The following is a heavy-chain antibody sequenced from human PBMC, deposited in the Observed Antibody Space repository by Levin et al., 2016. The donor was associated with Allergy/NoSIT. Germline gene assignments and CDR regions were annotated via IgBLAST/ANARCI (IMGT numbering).Heavy chain of an antibody. V-gene: IGHV3-23*01. CDR2: ISGISDNT. Sequence: GSLKISCAASGFSFSTYGLSWVRQAPGKGLEWLSTISGISDNTYYADSVKGRFTISRDNSKNTLYLQMNSLRAEDTAVYYCAKRDTSIGTRWYYFDYWGQGTLVTVSS. CDR1: GFSFSTYG. CDR3: AKRDTSIGTRWYYFDY. J-gene: IGHJ4*02. D-gene: IGHD6-6*01.